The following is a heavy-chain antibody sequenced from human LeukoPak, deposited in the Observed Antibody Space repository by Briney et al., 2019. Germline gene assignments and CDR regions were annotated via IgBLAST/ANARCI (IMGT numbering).Heavy chain of an antibody. CDR2: INHSGST. J-gene: IGHJ3*02. V-gene: IGHV4-34*01. CDR1: GGSFSGYY. CDR3: ARFTYYYDSSGYPTGDAFDI. Sequence: PSETLSLTCAVYGGSFSGYYWSWIRQPPGKGLQWIGEINHSGSTNYNPSLKSRVTISVDTSKNQFSLKLSSVTAADTAVYYCARFTYYYDSSGYPTGDAFDIWGQGTMVTVSS. D-gene: IGHD3-22*01.